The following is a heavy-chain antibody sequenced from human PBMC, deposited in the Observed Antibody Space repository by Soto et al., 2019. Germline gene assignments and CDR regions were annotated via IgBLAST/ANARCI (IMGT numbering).Heavy chain of an antibody. CDR2: IYPGDSDT. V-gene: IGHV5-51*07. Sequence: GESLKISCKGSGYSFGHFWIGWVHQMPGKGLEWMGIIYPGDSDTRYSPSFQGQVTISADKSIRTAYLQWSSLKASDTAMYYCASSYSSSWSGMDVWGQGTTVTVSS. D-gene: IGHD6-13*01. CDR1: GYSFGHFW. CDR3: ASSYSSSWSGMDV. J-gene: IGHJ6*02.